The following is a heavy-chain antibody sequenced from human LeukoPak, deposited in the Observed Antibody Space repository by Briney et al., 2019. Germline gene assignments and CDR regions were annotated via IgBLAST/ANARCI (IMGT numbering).Heavy chain of an antibody. D-gene: IGHD6-13*01. CDR1: GFTFGDYA. Sequence: PGGSLRLSCTASGFTFGDYAMSWVRQAPGKGLEWVGFIRSKTYGGTTEYATSVKGRFTISRDDSKSIAYLQMNSLKTEDTAVYYCTRASSSTWSYYYYYMDVWGEGTTVTVSS. CDR3: TRASSSTWSYYYYYMDV. CDR2: IRSKTYGGTT. J-gene: IGHJ6*03. V-gene: IGHV3-49*04.